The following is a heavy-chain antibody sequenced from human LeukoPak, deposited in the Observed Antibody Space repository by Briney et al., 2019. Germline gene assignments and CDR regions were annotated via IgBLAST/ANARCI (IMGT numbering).Heavy chain of an antibody. CDR1: GFTFDDYG. V-gene: IGHV3-20*04. CDR2: INWNGGST. J-gene: IGHJ4*02. CDR3: ARYPTYYYDSSGYKEGSYFDY. D-gene: IGHD3-22*01. Sequence: AGGSLRLSCAASGFTFDDYGMSWVRQAPGKGLEWVSGINWNGGSTGYADSVKCRFTISRDNANNSLYLQMNSLRAEDTALYYCARYPTYYYDSSGYKEGSYFDYWGQGTLVTVSS.